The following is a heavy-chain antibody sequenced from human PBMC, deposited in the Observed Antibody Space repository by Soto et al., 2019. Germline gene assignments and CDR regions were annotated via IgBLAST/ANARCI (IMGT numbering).Heavy chain of an antibody. CDR3: AKVDYGDYLYYYYYMDV. CDR2: ISYDGSNK. Sequence: GGSLRLSCAASGFTFSSYGMHWVRQAPGKGLEWVAVISYDGSNKYYADSVKGRFTISRDNSKNTLYLQMNSLRAEDTAVYYCAKVDYGDYLYYYYYMDVWGKGTTVTVSS. D-gene: IGHD4-17*01. J-gene: IGHJ6*03. CDR1: GFTFSSYG. V-gene: IGHV3-30*18.